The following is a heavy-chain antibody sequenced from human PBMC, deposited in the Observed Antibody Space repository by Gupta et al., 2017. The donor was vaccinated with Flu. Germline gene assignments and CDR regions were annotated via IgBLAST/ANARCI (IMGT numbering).Heavy chain of an antibody. V-gene: IGHV4-34*01. J-gene: IGHJ4*02. CDR3: ASGIKGTTVTDTFDF. D-gene: IGHD2-21*02. Sequence: RQSQGKGLDAMGTSADGGDTNYKPSLKSRATRFVDTSKNKFSRRLTSVTAADTAVYYCASGIKGTTVTDTFDFWGKGILVTVSS. CDR2: SADGGDT.